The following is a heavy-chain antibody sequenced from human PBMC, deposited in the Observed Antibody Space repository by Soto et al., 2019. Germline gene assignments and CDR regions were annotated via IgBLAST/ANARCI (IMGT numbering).Heavy chain of an antibody. Sequence: QVQLQESGPGLVKPSQTLSLTCTVSGGSISSGDYYWSWIRHHPGKGLEWIGYIYSSGSTYYNPSHGSRVTISADTSKNQLSLRLSSVTAADTAVYYCVRDYDYDTSRNDAFDIWGQATMVTVSS. J-gene: IGHJ3*02. D-gene: IGHD3-22*01. CDR1: GGSISSGDYY. V-gene: IGHV4-31*03. CDR2: IYSSGST. CDR3: VRDYDYDTSRNDAFDI.